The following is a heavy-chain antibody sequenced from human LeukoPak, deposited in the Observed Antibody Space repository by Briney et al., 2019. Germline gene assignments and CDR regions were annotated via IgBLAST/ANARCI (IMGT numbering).Heavy chain of an antibody. V-gene: IGHV1-24*01. CDR3: ATDSDPWGPAAGTIDY. CDR2: FDPEVGDK. D-gene: IGHD6-13*01. Sequence: GASVKVSCKISGHALSDLSIHWVRQAPGRGPEWMGGFDPEVGDKMHAQKFQGRVTMTEDTSTDTAYMELNSLRSEDTAVYYCATDSDPWGPAAGTIDYWGQGTLVTASS. J-gene: IGHJ4*02. CDR1: GHALSDLS.